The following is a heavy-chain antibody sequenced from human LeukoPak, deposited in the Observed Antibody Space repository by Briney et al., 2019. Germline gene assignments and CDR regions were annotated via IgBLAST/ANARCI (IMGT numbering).Heavy chain of an antibody. CDR1: GFTFSDYY. CDR3: ARDTDYGGNPALGP. J-gene: IGHJ5*02. CDR2: ISSSGSTI. D-gene: IGHD4-23*01. Sequence: PGGSLRLSCAASGFTFSDYYMSWIRQAPGKGLGWVSYISSSGSTIYYADSVKGRFTISRDNAKNSLYLQMNSLRAEDTAVYYCARDTDYGGNPALGPWGQGTLVTVSS. V-gene: IGHV3-11*01.